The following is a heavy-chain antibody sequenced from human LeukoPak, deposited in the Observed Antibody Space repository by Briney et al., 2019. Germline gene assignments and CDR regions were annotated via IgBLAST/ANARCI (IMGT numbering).Heavy chain of an antibody. D-gene: IGHD5-18*01. V-gene: IGHV4-30-2*01. J-gene: IGHJ6*02. CDR1: GGSISSGGYS. Sequence: PSETLSLTCAVSGGSISSGGYSWSWIRQPPGKGLEWIGYIYHSGSTYYNPSLKSRVTISVDTSKNQFSLKLSSVTAADTAVYYCARGGYSYGNYYYYYGMDVWGQGTTVTVSS. CDR3: ARGGYSYGNYYYYYGMDV. CDR2: IYHSGST.